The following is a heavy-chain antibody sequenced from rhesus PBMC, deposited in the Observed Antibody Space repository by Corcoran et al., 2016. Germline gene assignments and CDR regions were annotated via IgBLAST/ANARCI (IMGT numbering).Heavy chain of an antibody. Sequence: QVQLQESGPGVVKPSETLSLTCAVSGGSISDSYRWSWLRQPPGKGLEWIGYIDGSHTNANDNPPLKSLVTISRDTSKNQFSLKLSSVTAADTAMYYCARCPPPDPYDYWGQGVLVTVSS. CDR1: GGSISDSYR. D-gene: IGHD2-15*01. CDR3: ARCPPPDPYDY. J-gene: IGHJ4*01. V-gene: IGHV4S10*01. CDR2: IDGSHTNA.